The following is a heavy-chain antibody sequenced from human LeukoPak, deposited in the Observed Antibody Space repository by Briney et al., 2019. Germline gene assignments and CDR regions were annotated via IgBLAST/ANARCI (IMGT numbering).Heavy chain of an antibody. J-gene: IGHJ6*02. CDR1: GYTFTSYY. CDR3: ARGSGVIGHSSSHYGMDV. D-gene: IGHD6-6*01. CDR2: VNPSGGST. V-gene: IGHV1-46*01. Sequence: ASVNVSCKASGYTFTSYYMHWVRQAPGQGLEWMGIVNPSGGSTSYAQKFQGRVTMTRDTSTSTVYMELSSLRSEDTAVYYCARGSGVIGHSSSHYGMDVWGQGTTVTVSS.